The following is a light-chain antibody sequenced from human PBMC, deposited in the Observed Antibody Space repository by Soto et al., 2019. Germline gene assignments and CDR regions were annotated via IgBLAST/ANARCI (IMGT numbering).Light chain of an antibody. CDR1: QTISKK. V-gene: IGKV1-5*01. CDR3: QQYHSYKT. J-gene: IGKJ1*01. CDR2: DAS. Sequence: DIQMTQSPSTLSASVGDRVTITCRAGQTISKKLAWYQQKPGKAPKVLIYDASSLEGGAPSRFSGSGSGTEFTLTISSLQPDDFATYYCQQYHSYKTFGQGTKVDIK.